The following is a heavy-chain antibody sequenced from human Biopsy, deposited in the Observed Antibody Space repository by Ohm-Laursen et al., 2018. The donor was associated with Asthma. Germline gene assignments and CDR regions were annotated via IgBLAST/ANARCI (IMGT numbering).Heavy chain of an antibody. V-gene: IGHV2-70*04. Sequence: TQTLTLTCTLSGLSLSKTGMRVSWIRQPPGKALEWLARIDWDDDKFYSASLKTRLTISKDTSKNQVVLTMTTMDPVDTATYYCAREQQLGNFDYWGQGTLVSVSS. D-gene: IGHD6-13*01. CDR1: GLSLSKTGMR. CDR3: AREQQLGNFDY. J-gene: IGHJ4*02. CDR2: IDWDDDK.